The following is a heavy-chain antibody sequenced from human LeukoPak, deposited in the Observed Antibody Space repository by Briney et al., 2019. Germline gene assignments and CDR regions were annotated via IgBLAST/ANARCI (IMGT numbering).Heavy chain of an antibody. V-gene: IGHV3-30*03. J-gene: IGHJ4*02. CDR2: ISYDGSNK. Sequence: GGSLRLSCAASGFTFSSYGMHWVRQAPGKGLGWVAVISYDGSNKYYADSVKGRFTISRDNAKNSLSLQMNSLRAEDTAVYYCARGKYSSSWDPIDYWGQGTLVTVSS. CDR3: ARGKYSSSWDPIDY. CDR1: GFTFSSYG. D-gene: IGHD6-13*01.